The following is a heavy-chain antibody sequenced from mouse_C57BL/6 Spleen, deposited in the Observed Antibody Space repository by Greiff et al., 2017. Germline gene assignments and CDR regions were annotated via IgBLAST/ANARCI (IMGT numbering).Heavy chain of an antibody. J-gene: IGHJ3*01. CDR1: GYTFTEYT. CDR3: ARHEERYDYDVGTWFAY. CDR2: FYPGSGSI. D-gene: IGHD2-4*01. Sequence: VQLQQSGAELVKPGASVKLSCKASGYTFTEYTIHWVKQRSGQGLEWIGWFYPGSGSIKYNEKFKDKATLTADKSSSTVYMERSRLTSEDSAVYFCARHEERYDYDVGTWFAYWGQGTLVTVSA. V-gene: IGHV1-62-2*01.